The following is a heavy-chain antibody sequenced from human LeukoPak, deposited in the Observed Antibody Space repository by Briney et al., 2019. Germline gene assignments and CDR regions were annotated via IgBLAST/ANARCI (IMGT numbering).Heavy chain of an antibody. J-gene: IGHJ3*02. CDR1: GYTFTSYG. Sequence: ASVKVSCKASGYTFTSYGISWVRQAPGQGLEWMGWINPNSGGTNYAQKFQGRVTMTRDTSISTAYMELSRLRSDDTAVYYCARDRGSLFDAFDIWGQGTMVTVSS. D-gene: IGHD3-16*02. CDR2: INPNSGGT. V-gene: IGHV1-2*02. CDR3: ARDRGSLFDAFDI.